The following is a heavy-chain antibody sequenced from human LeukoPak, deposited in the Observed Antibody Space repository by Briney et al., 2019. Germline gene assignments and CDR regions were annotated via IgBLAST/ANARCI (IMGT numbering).Heavy chain of an antibody. Sequence: SETLSLTCTVSGYSISSGYYWGWIRQPPGKGLEWTGSIYHSGSTYYNPSLKSRVTISVDTSKNQFSLKLSSVTAADTAVYYCARTVAGTFWFDPWGQGTLVTVSS. V-gene: IGHV4-38-2*02. CDR2: IYHSGST. D-gene: IGHD6-19*01. J-gene: IGHJ5*02. CDR3: ARTVAGTFWFDP. CDR1: GYSISSGYY.